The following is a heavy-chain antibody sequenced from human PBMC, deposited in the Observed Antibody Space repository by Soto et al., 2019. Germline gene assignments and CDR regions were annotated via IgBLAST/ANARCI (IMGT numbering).Heavy chain of an antibody. CDR2: IIPIFGTA. D-gene: IGHD2-2*01. CDR3: ASSRGYCSSTSCYPWFDP. CDR1: GGTFSSYA. V-gene: IGHV1-69*06. J-gene: IGHJ5*02. Sequence: SVKVSCKASGGTFSSYAISWVRQAPGQGLEWMGGIIPIFGTANYAQKFQGRVTITADKSTSTAYMELSSLRSEDTAVYYCASSRGYCSSTSCYPWFDPWGQGTLVTVSS.